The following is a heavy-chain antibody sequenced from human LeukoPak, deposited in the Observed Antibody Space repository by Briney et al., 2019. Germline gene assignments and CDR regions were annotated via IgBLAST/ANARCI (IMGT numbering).Heavy chain of an antibody. J-gene: IGHJ4*02. CDR2: TYYRSKWYN. CDR1: GDIVSSNSAA. V-gene: IGHV6-1*01. CDR3: ARASGNYGPYFFDY. Sequence: PSQTLSLICAISGDIVSSNSAAWTWIRQSPSRGLEWLGRTYYRSKWYNDYAVSVKSRITINPDTSKNQFSLQLNSVTPEDTAVYYCARASGNYGPYFFDYWGQGTLVTVSS. D-gene: IGHD3-3*01.